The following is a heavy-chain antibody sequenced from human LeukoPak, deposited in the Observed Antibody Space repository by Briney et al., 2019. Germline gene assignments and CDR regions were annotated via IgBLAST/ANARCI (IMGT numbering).Heavy chain of an antibody. Sequence: QPGGSLILSCAASGFTFDNSWMHWVRQAPEKGLEWVANIKPDGSETYYMDSVKGRFTISRDNAQNSLYLQMNSLRAEDTAVYYCANDAFWAFDKWGQGTLVTVSS. D-gene: IGHD3-3*02. J-gene: IGHJ4*02. CDR1: GFTFDNSW. CDR3: ANDAFWAFDK. V-gene: IGHV3-7*01. CDR2: IKPDGSET.